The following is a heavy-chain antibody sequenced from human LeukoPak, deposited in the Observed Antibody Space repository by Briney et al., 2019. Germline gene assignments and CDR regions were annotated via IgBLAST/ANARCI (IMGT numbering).Heavy chain of an antibody. CDR1: GYTFTSYG. J-gene: IGHJ4*02. D-gene: IGHD3-3*01. V-gene: IGHV1-18*01. CDR2: ISAYNGNT. CDR3: ARGRKYYDFWSGLDY. Sequence: ASVKVSCKASGYTFTSYGISWVRQAPGQGLEWMGWISAYNGNTNYAQKLQGRVTMTTDTSTSTAYMGLRSLRSDDTAVYYCARGRKYYDFWSGLDYWGQGTLVTVSS.